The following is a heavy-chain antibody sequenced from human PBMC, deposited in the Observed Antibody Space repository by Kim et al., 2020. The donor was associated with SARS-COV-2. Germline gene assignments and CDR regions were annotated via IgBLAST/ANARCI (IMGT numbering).Heavy chain of an antibody. CDR3: TRERSRRAMDV. Sequence: GGSLRLSCTASGFTFGDHSMSWFRQAPGKGLEWVGFIRNRGAGGTTEYAASVEGRFTISRDDSKSIAYLQTNSLKTEDTAVYYCTRERSRRAMDVWGQGTTVTVSS. V-gene: IGHV3-49*03. D-gene: IGHD2-2*01. J-gene: IGHJ6*02. CDR2: IRNRGAGGTT. CDR1: GFTFGDHS.